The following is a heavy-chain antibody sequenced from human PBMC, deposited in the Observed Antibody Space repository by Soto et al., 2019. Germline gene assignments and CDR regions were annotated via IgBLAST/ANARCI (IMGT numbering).Heavy chain of an antibody. D-gene: IGHD2-8*01. V-gene: IGHV3-23*01. J-gene: IGHJ6*03. Sequence: HPGGSLRLSCAASGFTFSSYAMSWVRQAPGKGLEWVSTITTSGGNTYYADSVQGRFTISRDNSKNTLYLQMNSLRAEDTAVYYSGGKYCTNGVCYTNYSHYIDVRAKGTPVPVSS. CDR3: GGKYCTNGVCYTNYSHYIDV. CDR1: GFTFSSYA. CDR2: ITTSGGNT.